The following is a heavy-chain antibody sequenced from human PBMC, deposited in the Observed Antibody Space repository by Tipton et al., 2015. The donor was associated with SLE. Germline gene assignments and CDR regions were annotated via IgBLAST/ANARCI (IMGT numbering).Heavy chain of an antibody. Sequence: TLSLTCTVSGGSISSYYWSWIRQPPGKGLEWIGYIYYSGSTNYNPSLKSRVTISVDTSKNQFSLKLSSVTAAETAVYYCARDGYYYGFIWGQGTLVTVSS. CDR2: IYYSGST. CDR3: ARDGYYYGFI. J-gene: IGHJ4*02. CDR1: GGSISSYY. V-gene: IGHV4-59*01. D-gene: IGHD3-10*01.